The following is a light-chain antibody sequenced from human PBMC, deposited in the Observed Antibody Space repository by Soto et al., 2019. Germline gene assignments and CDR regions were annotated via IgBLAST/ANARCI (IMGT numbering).Light chain of an antibody. CDR2: EVR. CDR3: SAYTARSTLV. J-gene: IGLJ3*02. Sequence: QSALTQPASVSGSAGQSITISCSGTMRDVGAYNLVSWYQQHPGTAHKLIIYEVRNRPSGISSRFSGSRSGNTASLTISGLQYEDEGDYYCSAYTARSTLVFGGGTKVTVL. CDR1: MRDVGAYNL. V-gene: IGLV2-14*01.